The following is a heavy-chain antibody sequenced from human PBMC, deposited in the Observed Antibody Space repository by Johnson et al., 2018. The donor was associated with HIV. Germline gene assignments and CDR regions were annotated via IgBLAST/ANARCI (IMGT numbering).Heavy chain of an antibody. D-gene: IGHD6-13*01. CDR2: INSDGSIT. Sequence: VQLVESGGGLVQPGGSLRLSCAASGFTFSTYWMHWVRQGPGKGLVWVSRINSDGSITTYADSVKGRFTISRDNAKNTLSLQMNSLRAEDTAVDYCAKGSGSSWYIGAFDIWGQGTMVTVSS. V-gene: IGHV3-74*01. J-gene: IGHJ3*02. CDR3: AKGSGSSWYIGAFDI. CDR1: GFTFSTYW.